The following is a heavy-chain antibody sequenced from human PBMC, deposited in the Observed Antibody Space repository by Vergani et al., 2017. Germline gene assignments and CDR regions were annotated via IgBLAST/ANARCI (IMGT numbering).Heavy chain of an antibody. V-gene: IGHV1-3*01. CDR1: GYTFTSYA. Sequence: QVQLVQSGAEVKKPGASVKVSCKASGYTFTSYAMHWVRQAPGQRLEWMGWINAGNGNTKYSQKFQGRVTITRDTSASTAYMELSSLRSEGTAVYYCARDFSYLGTRAFVIWGQGTMVTVSS. D-gene: IGHD3-10*01. CDR2: INAGNGNT. J-gene: IGHJ3*02. CDR3: ARDFSYLGTRAFVI.